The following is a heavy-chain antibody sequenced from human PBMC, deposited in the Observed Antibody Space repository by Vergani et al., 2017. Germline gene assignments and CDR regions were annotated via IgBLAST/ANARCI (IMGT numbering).Heavy chain of an antibody. V-gene: IGHV3-23*01. CDR1: GFTFIMHA. J-gene: IGHJ6*02. D-gene: IGHD2/OR15-2a*01. Sequence: EVQLLESGGDLVQPGGSLSLSCAASGFTFIMHAMSWVRQAPGKGLEWVSTLSASDRRTHYADSVKGRFTISRDNSKNSLYLQMNSLRAEDTAVYYCARSPAFYGARYGMDVWGQGTTVTVSS. CDR2: LSASDRRT. CDR3: ARSPAFYGARYGMDV.